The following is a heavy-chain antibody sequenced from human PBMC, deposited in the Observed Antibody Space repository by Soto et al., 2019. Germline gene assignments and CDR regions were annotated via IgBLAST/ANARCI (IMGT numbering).Heavy chain of an antibody. Sequence: EVQLVESGGGLVKPGESLRLSCVASGITLSNVWMNWVRQAPGKGLEWVARIKTKSQGGTTDYAAPVKGRFTISRDESKNMLYLQMNSLKTEDTGVYYCADIAVSHTGDYWGQGTLVTVSS. V-gene: IGHV3-15*01. J-gene: IGHJ4*02. CDR1: GITLSNVW. D-gene: IGHD6-19*01. CDR3: ADIAVSHTGDY. CDR2: IKTKSQGGTT.